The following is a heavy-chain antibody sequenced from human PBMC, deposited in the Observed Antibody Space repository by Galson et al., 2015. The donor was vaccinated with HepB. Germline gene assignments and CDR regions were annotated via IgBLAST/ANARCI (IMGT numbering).Heavy chain of an antibody. D-gene: IGHD3-16*01. V-gene: IGHV3-23*01. J-gene: IGHJ6*02. CDR1: GFAFSTYA. Sequence: SLRLSCAASGFAFSTYAMTWVRQAPGKGLEWISVLSGLGRSTYYVDSVKGRFTISRDNSKNTLYLQMNSLRVEDTATYYCARIMGYQTDYYYGIDVWGQGTTVTVSS. CDR3: ARIMGYQTDYYYGIDV. CDR2: LSGLGRST.